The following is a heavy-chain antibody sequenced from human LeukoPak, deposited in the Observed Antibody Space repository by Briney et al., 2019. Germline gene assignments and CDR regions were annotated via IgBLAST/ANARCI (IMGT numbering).Heavy chain of an antibody. D-gene: IGHD3-22*01. Sequence: SETLSLTCTVSGGSISSYYWSWIRQPPGKGLEWIGYIYYSGSTYYNPSLKSRVTISVDTSKNQFSLKLSSVTAADTAVYYCARVVKAFDIWGQGTMVTVSS. J-gene: IGHJ3*02. CDR3: ARVVKAFDI. V-gene: IGHV4-59*12. CDR1: GGSISSYY. CDR2: IYYSGST.